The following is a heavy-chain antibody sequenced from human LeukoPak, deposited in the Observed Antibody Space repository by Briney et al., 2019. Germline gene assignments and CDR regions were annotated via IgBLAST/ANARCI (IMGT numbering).Heavy chain of an antibody. J-gene: IGHJ4*02. D-gene: IGHD2-15*01. CDR3: ARDSRGGGPDFDY. CDR2: SYHSGTPT. Sequence: SETLSLTCSVSGDSVSFHYWWAWLRQPPGKGLEWIGYSYHSGTPTNYNPSLRGRATISIDASRNQFSLNLISVTAADTAIYYCARDSRGGGPDFDYWGQGILVTVSS. V-gene: IGHV4-59*02. CDR1: GDSVSFHY.